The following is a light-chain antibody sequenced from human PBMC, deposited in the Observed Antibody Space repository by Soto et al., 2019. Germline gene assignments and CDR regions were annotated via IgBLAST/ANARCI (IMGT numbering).Light chain of an antibody. CDR3: SLYRGTYRL. CDR2: DVA. V-gene: IGLV2-11*01. CDR1: SSDVGDYSR. J-gene: IGLJ2*01. Sequence: QSALTQPRSVSGSPGQSVAISCTGTSSDVGDYSRVSWYQHYPGKAPKLMIYDVAKRPSGVPDRFSGSKSGNTASLTISGLQAADEADYYCSLYRGTYRLFGGGTKLTVL.